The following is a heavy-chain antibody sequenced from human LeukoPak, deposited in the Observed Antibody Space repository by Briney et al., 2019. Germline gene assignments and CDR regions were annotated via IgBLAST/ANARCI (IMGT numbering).Heavy chain of an antibody. CDR1: GFTFSSYW. D-gene: IGHD3-9*01. J-gene: IGHJ4*02. Sequence: PGGSLRLSXAASGFTFSSYWMSWVRQAPGKGVEWVANIKQDGSEKYYVDSVKGRFTISRDNAKNSLYLQMNSLRAEDTAVYYCARTGTFYDILTGYTRLFDYWGQGTLVTVSS. CDR3: ARTGTFYDILTGYTRLFDY. V-gene: IGHV3-7*01. CDR2: IKQDGSEK.